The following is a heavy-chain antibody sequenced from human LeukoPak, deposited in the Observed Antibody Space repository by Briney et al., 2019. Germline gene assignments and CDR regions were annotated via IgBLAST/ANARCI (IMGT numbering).Heavy chain of an antibody. V-gene: IGHV3-74*01. Sequence: GGSLRLSCAASGFTFRNYWMDWVRQAPGKGLVWVSRINSDGGSTTYADSVKGRFTISRDNAKNTLYLQMNSLRAEDTAVYYCAIGSYALGWGQGTLVTVSS. CDR3: AIGSYALG. CDR2: INSDGGST. J-gene: IGHJ4*02. CDR1: GFTFRNYW. D-gene: IGHD3-16*01.